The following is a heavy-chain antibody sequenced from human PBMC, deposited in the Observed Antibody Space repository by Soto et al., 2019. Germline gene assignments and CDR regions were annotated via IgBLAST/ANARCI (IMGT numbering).Heavy chain of an antibody. J-gene: IGHJ5*01. CDR2: ISSSSSYI. CDR3: VRDPDSSSSVDS. Sequence: GGSLRLSCAASGFTFSNYNMNWVRQAPGKGLEWVSCISSSSSYIYYADSAKGRFTISRDNAKNSLSLQMNSLRAEDTAVYYCVRDPDSSSSVDSWGQGTLVTVSS. CDR1: GFTFSNYN. V-gene: IGHV3-21*01. D-gene: IGHD6-6*01.